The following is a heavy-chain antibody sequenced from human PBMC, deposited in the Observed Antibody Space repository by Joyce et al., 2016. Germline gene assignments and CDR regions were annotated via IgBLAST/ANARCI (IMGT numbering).Heavy chain of an antibody. CDR3: TRGYGDYVRDY. CDR2: IREKTDNYAT. D-gene: IGHD4-17*01. CDR1: GFTFSGSA. V-gene: IGHV3-73*02. J-gene: IGHJ4*02. Sequence: EVQLVESGGGLVQPGGSLKLSCAVSGFTFSGSAMNWVRQAPGKGREWVVRIREKTDNYATAYAASVKGRFTISRDDSKNTVYLQMNSLKTEDTAVYYCTRGYGDYVRDYWGQGTLVTVSS.